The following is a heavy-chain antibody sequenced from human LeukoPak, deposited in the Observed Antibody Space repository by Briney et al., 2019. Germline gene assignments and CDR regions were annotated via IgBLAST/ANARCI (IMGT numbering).Heavy chain of an antibody. CDR2: ISAYNGNT. D-gene: IGHD1-26*01. CDR1: GYTFTSYG. J-gene: IGHJ6*02. V-gene: IGHV1-18*01. CDR3: ARDSRKWELSGCMDV. Sequence: ASVKVSCKASGYTFTSYGISWVRQAPGQGLEWMGWISAYNGNTNYAQKLQGRVTMTTDTSTSTAYMELRSLRSDDTAVYYCARDSRKWELSGCMDVWGQGTTVTVSS.